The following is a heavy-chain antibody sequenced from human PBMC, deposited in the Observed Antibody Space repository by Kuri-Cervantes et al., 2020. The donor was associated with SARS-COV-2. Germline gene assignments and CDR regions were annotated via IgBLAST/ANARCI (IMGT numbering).Heavy chain of an antibody. CDR1: GYTFTSYG. Sequence: ASVKVSCKASGYTFTSYGISWVRQAPGQGLEWMGWISAYNGNTNYAQKLQGRVTMTTDTSTSTAYMELGSLRSDDTAVYYCARDRGKAAYYYDSSGYFYWGQGTLVTVSS. CDR3: ARDRGKAAYYYDSSGYFY. CDR2: ISAYNGNT. J-gene: IGHJ4*02. D-gene: IGHD3-22*01. V-gene: IGHV1-18*01.